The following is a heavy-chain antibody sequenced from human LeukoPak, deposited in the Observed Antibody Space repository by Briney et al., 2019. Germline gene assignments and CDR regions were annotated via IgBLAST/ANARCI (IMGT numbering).Heavy chain of an antibody. Sequence: PGGSLRLSCAASGFTFNTYAMTWVRQAPGKRLEWVAVIWYDGTNKYYADSVKGRFTISRDNSKNTLYLQMNSLRAEDTAVYYCARGRDGYNWIDYWGQGTLVTVSS. CDR1: GFTFNTYA. D-gene: IGHD5-24*01. V-gene: IGHV3-33*08. CDR2: IWYDGTNK. J-gene: IGHJ4*02. CDR3: ARGRDGYNWIDY.